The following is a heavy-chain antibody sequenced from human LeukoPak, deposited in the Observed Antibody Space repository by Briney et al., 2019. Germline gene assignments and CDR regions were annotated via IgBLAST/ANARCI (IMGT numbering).Heavy chain of an antibody. V-gene: IGHV1-18*01. Sequence: ASVKVSCKISGYIFTSYGIIWVRQAPGQGVEWVGYISPLNGKTRFAQKIQGRVTLTTDTSTSTAYMELKSLRYDDTAVYFCARELWCSGGNCYLNAFDVWGQGTMVTVSS. CDR1: GYIFTSYG. J-gene: IGHJ3*01. CDR3: ARELWCSGGNCYLNAFDV. CDR2: ISPLNGKT. D-gene: IGHD2-15*01.